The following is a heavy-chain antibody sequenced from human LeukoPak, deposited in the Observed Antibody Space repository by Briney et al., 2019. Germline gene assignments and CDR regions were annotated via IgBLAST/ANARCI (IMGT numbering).Heavy chain of an antibody. J-gene: IGHJ4*02. Sequence: SQTLSLTCVVSDYSISGGYYWGWIRQPPGKGLEWIGSIYHSGSTYYNPSLKSRVTISIDTSKNQFSLKLSSVTAADTAVYYCARHEQGYCTSSSCRGSDYWGQGTLVTVSS. V-gene: IGHV4-38-2*01. D-gene: IGHD2-2*01. CDR1: DYSISGGYY. CDR3: ARHEQGYCTSSSCRGSDY. CDR2: IYHSGST.